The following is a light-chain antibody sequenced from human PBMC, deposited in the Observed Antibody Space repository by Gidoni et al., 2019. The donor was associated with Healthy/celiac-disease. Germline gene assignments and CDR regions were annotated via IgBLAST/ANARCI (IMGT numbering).Light chain of an antibody. V-gene: IGLV2-14*01. CDR3: SSYTSSSTLG. CDR2: EVS. J-gene: IGLJ2*01. CDR1: SSDVGGYNY. Sequence: QSALTQPAYVSGSPGQSITISCTATSSDVGGYNYVSLYQQHPGKAPKLMIYEVSNRPSGVSNRFSGSKSGNTASLTIPGLQAEDEADYYCSSYTSSSTLGFGGGTKLTVL.